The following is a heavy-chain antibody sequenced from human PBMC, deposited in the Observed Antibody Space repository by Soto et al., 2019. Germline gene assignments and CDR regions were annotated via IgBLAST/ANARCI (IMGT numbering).Heavy chain of an antibody. Sequence: SETLSLTCTVSGDSINNYYWSWIRQPPGRRLEWIGYTYYTGSTTYNPSLESRVTMSVDTSKNQFSLKLNSVNAADTAVYYCAKYRRTEAEGFTLDYWGRGTLVTVSS. V-gene: IGHV4-59*01. CDR1: GDSINNYY. D-gene: IGHD6-13*01. J-gene: IGHJ4*02. CDR2: TYYTGST. CDR3: AKYRRTEAEGFTLDY.